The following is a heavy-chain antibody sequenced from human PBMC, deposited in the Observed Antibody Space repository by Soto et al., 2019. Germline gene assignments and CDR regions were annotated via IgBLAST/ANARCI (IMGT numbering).Heavy chain of an antibody. CDR2: INAGNGNT. CDR1: GYTFTSYA. V-gene: IGHV1-3*01. D-gene: IGHD3-10*01. J-gene: IGHJ4*02. CDR3: ARAPMVRGVIITPDLDY. Sequence: ASVRVSCRASGYTFTSYAMHWVRQAPGQRLEWMGWINAGNGNTKYSQKFQGRVTITRDTSASTAYMELSSLRSEDTAVYYCARAPMVRGVIITPDLDYWGQGTLVTVSS.